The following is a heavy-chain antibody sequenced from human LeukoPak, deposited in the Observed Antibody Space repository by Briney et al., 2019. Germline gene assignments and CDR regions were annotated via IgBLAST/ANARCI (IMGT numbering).Heavy chain of an antibody. CDR2: ISSSSSYI. V-gene: IGHV3-21*01. D-gene: IGHD6-19*01. CDR3: ARPSTQGRVAGAFDI. J-gene: IGHJ3*02. Sequence: GGSLRLSCAASGFTFSSYSMNWVRQAPGKGLEWVSSISSSSSYIYYADSVKGRFTISRDNAKNSLYLQMNSLRAEDTAVYYCARPSTQGRVAGAFDIWGQGQWSPSLQ. CDR1: GFTFSSYS.